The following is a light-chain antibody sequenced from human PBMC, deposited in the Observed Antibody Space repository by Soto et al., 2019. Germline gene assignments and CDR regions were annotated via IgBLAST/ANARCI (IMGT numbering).Light chain of an antibody. CDR3: QQYGSSGT. Sequence: EIEMTQSPATLSVSPGEGATLSCRASHSVDSNLAWYQQKPGQAPRLLIYGASTRPTGIPARFSGSGSGADFTLTISRLEPEDFAVYYCQQYGSSGTFGQGTKVDNK. CDR2: GAS. V-gene: IGKV3D-15*01. CDR1: HSVDSN. J-gene: IGKJ1*01.